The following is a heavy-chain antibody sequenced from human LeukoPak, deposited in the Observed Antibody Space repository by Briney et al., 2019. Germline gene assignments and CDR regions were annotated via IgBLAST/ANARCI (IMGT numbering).Heavy chain of an antibody. V-gene: IGHV3-21*01. D-gene: IGHD5-18*01. CDR1: GFTFSSYS. CDR3: ARGSGYSYGHDAFDI. CDR2: ISSSSSYI. Sequence: GGSLRLSCAASGFTFSSYSMNWVRQAPGKGLEWVSSISSSSSYIYYADSVKGRFTISRDNAKNSLYLQMNSLRAEDTAVYYCARGSGYSYGHDAFDIWGQGTMVTVSS. J-gene: IGHJ3*02.